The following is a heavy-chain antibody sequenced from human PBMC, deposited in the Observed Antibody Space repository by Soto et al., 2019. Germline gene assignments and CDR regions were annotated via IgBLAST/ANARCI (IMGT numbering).Heavy chain of an antibody. D-gene: IGHD3-3*01. J-gene: IGHJ6*02. CDR2: ISAYNGNT. Sequence: QVQLVQSGAEVKKPGASVKVSCKASGYTFTSYGISWVRQAPGQGLEWMGWISAYNGNTNYAQKLQGRVTMTTDTSTSTAYMELRSMRSDDTAVYYCARLLYAYYDFLSGAFHYGMDVWGQGTTVTVSS. V-gene: IGHV1-18*01. CDR3: ARLLYAYYDFLSGAFHYGMDV. CDR1: GYTFTSYG.